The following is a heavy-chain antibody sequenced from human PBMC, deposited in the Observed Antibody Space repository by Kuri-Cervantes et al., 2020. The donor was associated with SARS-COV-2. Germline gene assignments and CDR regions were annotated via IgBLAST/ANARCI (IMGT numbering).Heavy chain of an antibody. D-gene: IGHD4-17*01. J-gene: IGHJ6*03. V-gene: IGHV1-46*01. CDR1: GYTFTSYY. CDR3: ARRVQSAVTTDPYYYYMDV. Sequence: ASVKVSCKASGYTFTSYYMHWVRQAPGQGLEWMGIINPSGGSTSYAQRFQGRVTMSMDTSTSTVFMELTNLTSDDTAVYYCARRVQSAVTTDPYYYYMDVWGKGTTVTVSS. CDR2: INPSGGST.